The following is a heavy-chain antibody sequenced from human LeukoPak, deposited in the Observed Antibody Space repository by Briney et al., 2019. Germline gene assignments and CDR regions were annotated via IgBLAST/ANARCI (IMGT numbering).Heavy chain of an antibody. D-gene: IGHD3-10*01. CDR1: GFTLSSYA. CDR2: ISYDGSNK. Sequence: GGSLRLSCAASGFTLSSYAMHWVCQAPGKGLEWVALISYDGSNKYYADSVKGRFTISRDNSKNTLYLQMNSLRAEDTAVYYCARDHGGYLDYWGQGTLVTVSS. V-gene: IGHV3-30*04. CDR3: ARDHGGYLDY. J-gene: IGHJ4*02.